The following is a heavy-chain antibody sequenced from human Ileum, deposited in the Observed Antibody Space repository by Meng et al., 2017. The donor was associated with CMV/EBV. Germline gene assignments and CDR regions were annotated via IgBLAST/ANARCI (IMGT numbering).Heavy chain of an antibody. CDR3: ANRRGSGWYETYFDS. Sequence: QIPLKEFGPPLLKPTQTLTLTCTFSGFSLSTNGVGVGWIRQPPGKALEWLALIYWDDTKRYSPSLKSRLTISKDTSKNQVVLTMTNTDTVDTATYYCANRRGSGWYETYFDSWGQGTLVTVSS. CDR2: IYWDDTK. CDR1: GFSLSTNGVG. J-gene: IGHJ4*02. D-gene: IGHD6-19*01. V-gene: IGHV2-5*02.